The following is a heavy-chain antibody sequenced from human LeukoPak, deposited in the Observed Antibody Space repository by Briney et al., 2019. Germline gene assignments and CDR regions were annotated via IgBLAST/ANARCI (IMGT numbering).Heavy chain of an antibody. CDR2: INTDGSDT. D-gene: IGHD3-3*01. V-gene: IGHV3-74*01. J-gene: IGHJ4*02. CDR3: ARVAWSQTPDY. CDR1: GFTFSTYW. Sequence: GGSLRLSCAASGFTFSTYWMHWVRQALGKGLVWVSRINTDGSDTNYADSVKGRFTISRDNAKNTLYLQMNSLRAEDTAVYYCARVAWSQTPDYWGQGTLVTVSS.